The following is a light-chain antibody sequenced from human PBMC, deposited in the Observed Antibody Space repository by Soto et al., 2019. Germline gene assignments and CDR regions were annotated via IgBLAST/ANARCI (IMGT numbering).Light chain of an antibody. CDR3: QQYNNWPRT. J-gene: IGKJ1*01. CDR1: QSVSNN. CDR2: GAS. Sequence: EIVMTQSPATLSVSPGERATLSCRASQSVSNNLAWYQQKPGQAPRLLIYGASTTATGIPARFSGSGSGTEFTLTISSLQSEDFALYYCQQYNNWPRTFGQGTKVDIK. V-gene: IGKV3-15*01.